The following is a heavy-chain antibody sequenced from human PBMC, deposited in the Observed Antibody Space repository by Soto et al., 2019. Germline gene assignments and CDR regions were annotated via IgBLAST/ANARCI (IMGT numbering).Heavy chain of an antibody. Sequence: SETLSLTCAVYGGSFSGYYWSWIRQPPGKGLEWIGEINHSGSTNYNPSLKSRVTISVDTSKNQFSLKLSSVTAADTAVYYCARGRRLLWFGELRYYYMDVWGKGTTVTVSS. CDR3: ARGRRLLWFGELRYYYMDV. CDR1: GGSFSGYY. V-gene: IGHV4-34*01. D-gene: IGHD3-10*01. CDR2: INHSGST. J-gene: IGHJ6*03.